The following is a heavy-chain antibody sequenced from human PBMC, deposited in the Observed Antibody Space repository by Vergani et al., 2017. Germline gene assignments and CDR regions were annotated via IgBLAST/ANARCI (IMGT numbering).Heavy chain of an antibody. CDR1: GYTFTGYY. V-gene: IGHV1-2*02. D-gene: IGHD3-22*01. CDR2: INPNSGGT. Sequence: QVQLVQSGAEVKKPGASVKVSCKASGYTFTGYYMHWVRQAPGQGLEWMGWINPNSGGTNYAQKFQGRVTMTRDTSISTAYMELSRLRSDDTAVYYCARDRAGTDSSGYYYSGAFDIWGQGTMVTVSS. CDR3: ARDRAGTDSSGYYYSGAFDI. J-gene: IGHJ3*02.